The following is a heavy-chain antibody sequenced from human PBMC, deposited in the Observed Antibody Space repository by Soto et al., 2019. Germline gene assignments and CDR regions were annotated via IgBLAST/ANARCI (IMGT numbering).Heavy chain of an antibody. J-gene: IGHJ4*02. CDR2: INHSGST. V-gene: IGHV4-34*01. CDR3: ASGGNSGYVW. D-gene: IGHD5-12*01. CDR1: GGSFSGYY. Sequence: QVQLQQWGAGLLKPSETLSLTCAVYGGSFSGYYWSWIRQPPGKGLEWIGEINHSGSTNYNPSLKSRVTISVDPPKNQFSLKLSSVTAADTAVYYCASGGNSGYVWWGQGTLVTVSS.